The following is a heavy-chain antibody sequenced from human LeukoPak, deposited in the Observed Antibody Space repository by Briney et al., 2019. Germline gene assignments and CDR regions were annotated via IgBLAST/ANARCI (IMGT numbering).Heavy chain of an antibody. V-gene: IGHV3-23*01. CDR3: AKVVVAASWDQNFDY. Sequence: GGSLRLSCAASGFTFSSYAMNWVRQAPGKGLEWVSAIGGSDGSTYYADSVKGRFTISGDNSKNTLYLQMNSLRAEDTAVYYCAKVVVAASWDQNFDYWGQGTLVTVSS. D-gene: IGHD2-15*01. CDR2: IGGSDGST. CDR1: GFTFSSYA. J-gene: IGHJ4*02.